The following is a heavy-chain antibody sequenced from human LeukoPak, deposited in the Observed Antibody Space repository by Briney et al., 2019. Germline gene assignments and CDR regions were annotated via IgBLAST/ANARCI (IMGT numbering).Heavy chain of an antibody. Sequence: PGGSLRLSCAASGFTFSSYWMHWVRQAPGKGLVWVSRINGDGSSTNYADSVKGRFTISRDNAKNTLYLQVNSLRAEDTAVYYCARGPNYYDSTGMSDWGQETLVTVSS. CDR1: GFTFSSYW. D-gene: IGHD3-22*01. J-gene: IGHJ4*02. V-gene: IGHV3-74*01. CDR2: INGDGSST. CDR3: ARGPNYYDSTGMSD.